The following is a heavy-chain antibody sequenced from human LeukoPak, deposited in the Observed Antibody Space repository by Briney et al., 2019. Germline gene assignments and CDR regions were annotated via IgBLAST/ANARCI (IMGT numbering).Heavy chain of an antibody. CDR1: GGSISSYY. CDR3: ASSRGDGYKYPYYFDY. Sequence: SETLSLTCTVSGGSISSYYWSWIRQPPGKGLEWIGYIYYSGSTNYNPSLKSRVTISVDTSKNQFSLKLSSVTAADTAVYYCASSRGDGYKYPYYFDYWGQGTLVTVSS. J-gene: IGHJ4*02. D-gene: IGHD5-24*01. V-gene: IGHV4-59*08. CDR2: IYYSGST.